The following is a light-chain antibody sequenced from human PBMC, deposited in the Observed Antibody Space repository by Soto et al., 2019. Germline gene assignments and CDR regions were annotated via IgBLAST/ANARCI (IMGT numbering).Light chain of an antibody. CDR2: GAS. V-gene: IGKV3-15*01. CDR1: QSVSSN. J-gene: IGKJ1*01. Sequence: EIVMTQSPATLSVSPGERATLSCRASQSVSSNLAWYQQKPGQVPRILIYGASTGATGIPARFSGSGSGTESTLTISRLQYEDYEVYYCKHYNKSWAFGLGTRVEI. CDR3: KHYNKSWA.